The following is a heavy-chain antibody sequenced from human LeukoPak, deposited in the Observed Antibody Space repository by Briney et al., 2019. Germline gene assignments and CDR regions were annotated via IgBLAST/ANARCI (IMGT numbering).Heavy chain of an antibody. CDR3: ARARWLNWFDP. J-gene: IGHJ5*02. CDR1: GGSISSYY. D-gene: IGHD5-12*01. CDR2: IYYSGST. Sequence: SETLSLTCTVSGGSISSYYWSWIRQPPGKGLEWIGYIYYSGSTNYNPSLKSRVTISVDTSKNQFSLKLSSVTAADTAVYYCARARWLNWFDPWGQGTLVTVSS. V-gene: IGHV4-59*01.